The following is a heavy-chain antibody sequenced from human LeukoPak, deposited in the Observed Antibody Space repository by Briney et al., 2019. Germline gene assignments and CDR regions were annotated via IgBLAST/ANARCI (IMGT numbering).Heavy chain of an antibody. CDR2: AFYSGKT. Sequence: SETLSLTCTVSGGSIGIRGHYWGWIRQPPGKGLEWIGSAFYSGKTYYNPSLKSRLSISVDTSNNQFSLKMSSVTAADTAVFYCARNNYYNMSAYDYWGQGILVTVSS. CDR1: GGSIGIRGHY. D-gene: IGHD3-22*01. J-gene: IGHJ4*02. V-gene: IGHV4-39*07. CDR3: ARNNYYNMSAYDY.